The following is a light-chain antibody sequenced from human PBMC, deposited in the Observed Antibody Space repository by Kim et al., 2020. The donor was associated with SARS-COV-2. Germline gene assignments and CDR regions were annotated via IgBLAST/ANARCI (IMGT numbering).Light chain of an antibody. J-gene: IGLJ2*01. V-gene: IGLV1-51*01. CDR3: ATWDHSLNVYVV. CDR1: SSNMVNKD. CDR2: DND. Sequence: KVTTVAPGSSSNMVNKDLTWYQKPPGTAPKLLIYDNDKRPPGIPDRFSGSKSGTSATLAITGLQTGDEADYYCATWDHSLNVYVVFGGGTQLTVL.